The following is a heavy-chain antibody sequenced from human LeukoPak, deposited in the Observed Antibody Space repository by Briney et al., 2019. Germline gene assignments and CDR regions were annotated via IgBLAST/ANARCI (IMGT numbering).Heavy chain of an antibody. Sequence: ASVKVSCKASGYTFTSYYMHWVRQAPGQGLEWMGIINPSGGSTSYAQKFQGRVTITADKSTSTAYMELSSLRSEDTAVYYCARVVGGRVYWGQGTLVTVSS. CDR1: GYTFTSYY. D-gene: IGHD4-23*01. J-gene: IGHJ4*02. V-gene: IGHV1-46*01. CDR2: INPSGGST. CDR3: ARVVGGRVY.